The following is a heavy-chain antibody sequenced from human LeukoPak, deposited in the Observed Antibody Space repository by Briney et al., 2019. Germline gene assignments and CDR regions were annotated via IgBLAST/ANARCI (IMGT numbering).Heavy chain of an antibody. J-gene: IGHJ4*02. D-gene: IGHD2-15*01. CDR3: AKDPNCSGGSCRYWPAY. CDR2: IYYDGTNK. CDR1: GFTFSRYG. Sequence: PGGSLRLSCAASGFTFSRYGMHWVRQAPGKGLEWVAFIYYDGTNKHYADTVKGRFTISRDNSKNTLYLQMNSLRAEDTAVYYCAKDPNCSGGSCRYWPAYWGQGTLVTVSS. V-gene: IGHV3-30*02.